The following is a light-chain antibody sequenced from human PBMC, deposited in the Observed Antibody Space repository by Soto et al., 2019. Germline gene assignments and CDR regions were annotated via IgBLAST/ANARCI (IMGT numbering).Light chain of an antibody. CDR2: DAS. V-gene: IGKV3-11*01. CDR3: QQRSNWPPWT. CDR1: QSVRSF. J-gene: IGKJ1*01. Sequence: GLRQSPATLSLSPGERATLSCRASQSVRSFLAWYQQKLGQAPRLLIYDASSRATGIPARFSGSGSGTDFTLTISSLEPQDFAVYYCQQRSNWPPWTFGQGTKVDIK.